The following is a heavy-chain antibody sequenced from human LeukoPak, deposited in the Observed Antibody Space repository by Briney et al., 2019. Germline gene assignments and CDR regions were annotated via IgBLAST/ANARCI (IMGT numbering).Heavy chain of an antibody. D-gene: IGHD4-17*01. CDR2: ILHGGGT. Sequence: PSQTLSLTCAVSGGSINSDSWSWIRQPPGKGLEWVGYILHGGGTYSNPSLKSRVTISVDRSKNQFSLKVTSVTAADTAVYYCARMTTVTVDYWGPGTLVTVSS. CDR3: ARMTTVTVDY. V-gene: IGHV4-30-2*01. J-gene: IGHJ4*02. CDR1: GGSINSDS.